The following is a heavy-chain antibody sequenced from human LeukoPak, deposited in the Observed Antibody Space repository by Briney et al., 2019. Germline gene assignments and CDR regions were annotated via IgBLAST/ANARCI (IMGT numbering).Heavy chain of an antibody. D-gene: IGHD3-10*01. J-gene: IGHJ4*02. CDR2: IYYSGST. CDR1: GGSISSYY. V-gene: IGHV4-59*01. Sequence: SETLSLTCTVSGGSISSYYWSWIRQPPGKGLEWIGYIYYSGSTNYNPSLKSRVTISVDTSKNQFSLKLSSVSAADTAVYYCARVRRGFGELRGFDYWGQGTLVTVSS. CDR3: ARVRRGFGELRGFDY.